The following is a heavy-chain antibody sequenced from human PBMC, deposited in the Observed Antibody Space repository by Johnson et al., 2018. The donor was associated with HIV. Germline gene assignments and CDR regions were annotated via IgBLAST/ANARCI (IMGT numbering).Heavy chain of an antibody. Sequence: QMLLVESGGGVVQPGRSLRLSCAVSGFTFSSYAMHWVRQAPGKGLEWVALISYDGSNKYYADSVKGRFTISRDISKNTLYLQMNSLRTEDTAVYYCARVTRDCGGDCYLDAFDIWGQGTMVTVSS. CDR1: GFTFSSYA. CDR3: ARVTRDCGGDCYLDAFDI. D-gene: IGHD2-21*01. CDR2: ISYDGSNK. J-gene: IGHJ3*02. V-gene: IGHV3-30*04.